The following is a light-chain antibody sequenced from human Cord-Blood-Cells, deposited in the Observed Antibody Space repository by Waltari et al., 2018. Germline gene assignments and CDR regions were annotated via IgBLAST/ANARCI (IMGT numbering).Light chain of an antibody. J-gene: IGLJ1*01. CDR2: DVS. CDR3: SSYTSSSTLV. CDR1: SSDVGGDHY. V-gene: IGLV2-14*01. Sequence: QSALTQPASVSGSPGKSITTSCTGTSSDVGGDHYVSWYQQHPGKAPKLMIYDVSNRPSGVSNRFSGSKSGNTASLTISGLQAEDEADYYCSSYTSSSTLVFGTGTKVTVL.